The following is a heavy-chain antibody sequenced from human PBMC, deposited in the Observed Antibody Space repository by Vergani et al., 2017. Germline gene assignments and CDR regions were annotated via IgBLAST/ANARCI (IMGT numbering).Heavy chain of an antibody. CDR1: GFSFNSYW. Sequence: DVHLAASGGGFFQPGGSLRLSCSASGFSFNSYWMHWVRQVPGKGLLWVSRIKSDGSITAYADSVKGRFTISRDNAQNTLYLQMNSLRVEDTGVYYCARARCIETCYMSNWLDSWGQGTLVTVSS. J-gene: IGHJ5*01. V-gene: IGHV3-74*03. CDR3: ARARCIETCYMSNWLDS. CDR2: IKSDGSIT. D-gene: IGHD3-9*01.